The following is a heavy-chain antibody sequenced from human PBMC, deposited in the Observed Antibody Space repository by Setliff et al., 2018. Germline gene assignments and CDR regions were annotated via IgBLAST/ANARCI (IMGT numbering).Heavy chain of an antibody. D-gene: IGHD2-15*01. CDR1: GYNFVTFG. CDR3: TRGRGPRVVVAVPLDF. CDR2: ISPYNGDA. Sequence: ASVKVSCKTSGYNFVTFGVNWVRQVPGQGFEWMGWISPYNGDANYAQKFQGRVTMTTDTSTGTAYMELRTLSSDDTAVYYCTRGRGPRVVVAVPLDFWGQGTLVTVSS. V-gene: IGHV1-18*01. J-gene: IGHJ4*02.